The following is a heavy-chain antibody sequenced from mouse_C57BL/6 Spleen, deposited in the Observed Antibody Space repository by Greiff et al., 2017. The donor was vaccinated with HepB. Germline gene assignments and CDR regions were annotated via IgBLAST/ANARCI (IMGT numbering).Heavy chain of an antibody. CDR2: FYPGSGSI. Sequence: QVQLQQSGAELVKPGASVKLSCKASGYTFTEYTIHWVKLRSGQGLEWIGWFYPGSGSIKYNEKFKDKATLTANKSSSTVYMELSRLTSEDSAVYFCARNEDRDLPYGKEGAMDYWGQGTSVTVSS. D-gene: IGHD2-1*01. CDR3: ARNEDRDLPYGKEGAMDY. J-gene: IGHJ4*01. V-gene: IGHV1-62-2*01. CDR1: GYTFTEYT.